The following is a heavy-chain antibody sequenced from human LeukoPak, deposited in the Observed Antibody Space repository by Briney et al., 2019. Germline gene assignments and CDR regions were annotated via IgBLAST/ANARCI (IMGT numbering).Heavy chain of an antibody. CDR1: GGTFSSYA. V-gene: IGHV1-69*05. CDR2: IIPIFGTA. Sequence: GASVKVSCKASGGTFSSYAISWVRQAPGQGLEWMGRIIPIFGTANYAQKFQGRVTITTDESTSTAYMELSSLRSEDTAVYYCARHTATTYYFDYWGQGTLVTVSS. D-gene: IGHD4-17*01. CDR3: ARHTATTYYFDY. J-gene: IGHJ4*02.